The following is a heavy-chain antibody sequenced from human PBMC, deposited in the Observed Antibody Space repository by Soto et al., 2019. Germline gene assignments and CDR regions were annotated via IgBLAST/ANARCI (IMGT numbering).Heavy chain of an antibody. Sequence: WVPKSLCSAASEGTFRSYARILIRQAPGKGLEWVSAVSDNGGRTRYTDSVKGRFTISRDNSQNTLYLQMLSLRADDTAIYYCAKDYWNPRDFDIWGQRTLVTVSS. V-gene: IGHV3-23*01. CDR2: VSDNGGRT. CDR3: AKDYWNPRDFDI. J-gene: IGHJ4*02. CDR1: EGTFRSYA. D-gene: IGHD1-1*01.